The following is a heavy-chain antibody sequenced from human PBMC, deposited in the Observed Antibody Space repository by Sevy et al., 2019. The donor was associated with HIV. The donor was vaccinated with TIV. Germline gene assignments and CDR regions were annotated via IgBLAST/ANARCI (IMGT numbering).Heavy chain of an antibody. CDR2: IYYSGST. J-gene: IGHJ5*02. CDR1: GGSISSSSYY. Sequence: SETLSLTCTVSGGSISSSSYYWGWIRQPPGKGLEWIGSIYYSGSTYYNPSLKSRVTISVDTSKNQFSLKLSSVTAADTAVYYWADTSVGFGESVALNNWFDPWGQGTLVTVSS. CDR3: ADTSVGFGESVALNNWFDP. D-gene: IGHD3-10*01. V-gene: IGHV4-39*01.